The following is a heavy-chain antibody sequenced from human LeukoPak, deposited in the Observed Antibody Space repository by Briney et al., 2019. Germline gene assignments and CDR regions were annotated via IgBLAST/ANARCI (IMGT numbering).Heavy chain of an antibody. CDR3: ARAGDSSGYSDY. Sequence: SETLSLTCAVYGGSFSGYYWSWIRQPPGKGLEWIGEINHSGRTNYNPSLKSRVTISVDTSKNQFSLKLSSVTAADTAVYYCARAGDSSGYSDYWGQGTLVTVSS. CDR2: INHSGRT. CDR1: GGSFSGYY. V-gene: IGHV4-34*01. J-gene: IGHJ4*02. D-gene: IGHD3-22*01.